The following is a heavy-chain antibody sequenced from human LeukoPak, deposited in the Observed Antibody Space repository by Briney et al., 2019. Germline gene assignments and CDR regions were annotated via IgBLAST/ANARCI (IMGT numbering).Heavy chain of an antibody. Sequence: GGSLRLSCAASGFTSSSYAMHWVRQAPGKGLEWVAVISYDGSNKYYADSVKGRFTISRDNSKNTLYLQMNSPRAEDTAVYYCARSRSPRKYYYDSSGYYGYFDYWGQGTLVTVSS. CDR2: ISYDGSNK. CDR3: ARSRSPRKYYYDSSGYYGYFDY. V-gene: IGHV3-30*04. CDR1: GFTSSSYA. D-gene: IGHD3-22*01. J-gene: IGHJ4*02.